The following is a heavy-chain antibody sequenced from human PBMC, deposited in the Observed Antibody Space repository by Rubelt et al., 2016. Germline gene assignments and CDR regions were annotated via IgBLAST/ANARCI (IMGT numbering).Heavy chain of an antibody. CDR3: AREGSSWYIDQ. J-gene: IGHJ4*02. Sequence: EVQLVESGGGLVQPGGSLRLSCAASGFTFSSYDMNWVRQAPGKGLEWVSYISSSGHSAYYADSVKGRFTISRDNAKNSLFLQLNSLRAEDTAVYYCAREGSSWYIDQWGQGTLVTVSS. V-gene: IGHV3-48*03. CDR2: ISSSGHSA. CDR1: GFTFSSYD. D-gene: IGHD6-13*01.